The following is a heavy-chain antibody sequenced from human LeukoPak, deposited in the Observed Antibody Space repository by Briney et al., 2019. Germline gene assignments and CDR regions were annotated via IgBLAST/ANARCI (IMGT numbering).Heavy chain of an antibody. Sequence: GGSLRLSCAASGFTFSSYSMNWVRQAPRKGLEWVSSISSSGSYIYYADSVKGRITISRDNAKNSLYLQMNSLRAEDTAVYYCARDLMRGYCSSTSCSNFDYWGQGTLVTVSS. D-gene: IGHD2-2*01. J-gene: IGHJ4*02. CDR3: ARDLMRGYCSSTSCSNFDY. CDR2: ISSSGSYI. CDR1: GFTFSSYS. V-gene: IGHV3-21*01.